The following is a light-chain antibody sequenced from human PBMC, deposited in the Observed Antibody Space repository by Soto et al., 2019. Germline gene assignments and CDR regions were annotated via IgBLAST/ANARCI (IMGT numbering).Light chain of an antibody. CDR1: QSLSRY. CDR2: AAS. V-gene: IGKV1-39*01. J-gene: IGKJ1*01. Sequence: DIKMTQSPSSLSASVGDRVTITCRASQSLSRYLNWYQQKPGKAPKLLIYAASSLQSGVPSRFSGSGSGTDFTLTISSLQPEDFATYYCQQSYSTLLTFGQGTKVEIK. CDR3: QQSYSTLLT.